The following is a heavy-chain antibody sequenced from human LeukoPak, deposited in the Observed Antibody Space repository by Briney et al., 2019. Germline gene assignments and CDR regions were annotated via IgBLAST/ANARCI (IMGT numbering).Heavy chain of an antibody. CDR1: GFTFRAYA. V-gene: IGHV3-23*01. CDR3: AKVGSDILTGYFPSYYMHV. Sequence: GGSLRLSCAASGFTFRAYAMSWVRQTPGKGLDWVSAISGSGSGTYYADYVRGGFTISRDNSENTLYLQMNSLRPEDTAVYYCAKVGSDILTGYFPSYYMHVWGKGTTVTVS. J-gene: IGHJ6*03. D-gene: IGHD3-9*01. CDR2: ISGSGSGT.